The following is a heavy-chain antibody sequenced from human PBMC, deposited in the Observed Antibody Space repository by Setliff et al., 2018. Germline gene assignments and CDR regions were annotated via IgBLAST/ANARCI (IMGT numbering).Heavy chain of an antibody. CDR1: GFTFSSYA. CDR3: AKGQGQYYDSSGYYGRVLDY. D-gene: IGHD3-22*01. V-gene: IGHV3-23*01. CDR2: ITFGSLSR. J-gene: IGHJ4*02. Sequence: GGSLRLSCAASGFTFSSYATSWVRQAPGKGLEWVSAITFGSLSRYYADSVKGRFTISRDNSKNTLFLEMNSLRTEDTAVYYCAKGQGQYYDSSGYYGRVLDYWGQGTLVTVS.